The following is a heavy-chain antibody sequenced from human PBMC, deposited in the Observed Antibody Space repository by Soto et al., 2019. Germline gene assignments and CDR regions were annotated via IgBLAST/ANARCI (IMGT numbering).Heavy chain of an antibody. V-gene: IGHV4-34*01. D-gene: IGHD3-22*01. CDR3: ARGVYYYDSGRPRALVEDAFDI. Sequence: SETLSLTCAVYGGSFSGYYWSWIRQPPGKGLEWIGEINHSGSTNYNPSLKSRVTISVETSKNQFSLKLSSVTAADTAVYYCARGVYYYDSGRPRALVEDAFDIWGQGTMVTVSS. CDR1: GGSFSGYY. J-gene: IGHJ3*02. CDR2: INHSGST.